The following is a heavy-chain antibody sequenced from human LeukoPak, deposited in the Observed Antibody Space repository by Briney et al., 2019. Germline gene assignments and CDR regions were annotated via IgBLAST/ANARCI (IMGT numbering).Heavy chain of an antibody. V-gene: IGHV4-31*03. CDR3: ARGLRDSDMVRGVQPKNWFDP. J-gene: IGHJ5*02. CDR1: GGSISSGGSY. Sequence: PSETLSLTCTVSGGSISSGGSYWSWIRQHPGKGLEWIGYIYYIGSAHYNPSLKSRVTISIDTSKNQFSLKLRSVTAADTAVYYCARGLRDSDMVRGVQPKNWFDPWGQGTLVTVSS. CDR2: IYYIGSA. D-gene: IGHD3-10*01.